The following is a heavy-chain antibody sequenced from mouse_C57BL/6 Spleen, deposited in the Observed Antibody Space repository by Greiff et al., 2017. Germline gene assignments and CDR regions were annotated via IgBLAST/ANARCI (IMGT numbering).Heavy chain of an antibody. CDR1: GYTFTSYW. D-gene: IGHD2-3*01. J-gene: IGHJ4*01. CDR3: ARYDGYYYAMDY. CDR2: IHPNSCST. V-gene: IGHV1-64*01. Sequence: QVQLQQPGAELVKPGASVKLSCKASGYTFTSYWMHWVKQRPGQGLEWIGMIHPNSCSTNYNEKFKSKATLTVDKSSSTAYMQLSSLTSEDSAVYYCARYDGYYYAMDYWGQGTSVTVSS.